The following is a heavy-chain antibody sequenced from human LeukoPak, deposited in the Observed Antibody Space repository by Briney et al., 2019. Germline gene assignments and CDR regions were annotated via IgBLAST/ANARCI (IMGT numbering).Heavy chain of an antibody. CDR3: GREKDDGDNDAFVI. CDR1: GFSISSYR. CDR2: NNSDGSST. J-gene: IGHJ3*02. V-gene: IGHV3-74*01. D-gene: IGHD4-17*01. Sequence: GGSLSLSCAASGFSISSYRMHWGRQPPPKGLVWVSRNNSDGSSTNYADSVKSRFTISRDNAKNTLYMQMNSLRAEDTAVYYCGREKDDGDNDAFVICGEGTMISVSS.